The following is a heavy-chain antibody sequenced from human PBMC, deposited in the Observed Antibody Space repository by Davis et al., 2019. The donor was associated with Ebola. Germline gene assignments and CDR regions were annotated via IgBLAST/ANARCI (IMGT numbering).Heavy chain of an antibody. J-gene: IGHJ4*02. CDR2: VSGSGRNT. Sequence: GESLKISCAASGFTFGSYSMNWVRQAPGKGLEWVSSVSGSGRNTYYADSVKGRLTISRDNSKNTLSLQMDSLRADDTAVYYCAKSFLITGSHMSEFRGVDYWGQGTVVTVSS. CDR1: GFTFGSYS. CDR3: AKSFLITGSHMSEFRGVDY. V-gene: IGHV3-23*01. D-gene: IGHD2-8*02.